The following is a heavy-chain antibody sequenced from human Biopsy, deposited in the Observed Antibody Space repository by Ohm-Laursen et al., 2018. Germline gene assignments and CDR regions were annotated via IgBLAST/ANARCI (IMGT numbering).Heavy chain of an antibody. Sequence: SSVKVSCKASGGTFSSYVISWVRQAPGQGLEWMGRIIPTFDTPTYAPDFQGRVTFTADKSTGTAHLDLSRLRSEDTAIYYCAGGAAKGNPYDHWGQGTLVTVPS. CDR2: IIPTFDTP. CDR1: GGTFSSYV. V-gene: IGHV1-69*06. CDR3: AGGAAKGNPYDH. D-gene: IGHD3-10*01. J-gene: IGHJ5*02.